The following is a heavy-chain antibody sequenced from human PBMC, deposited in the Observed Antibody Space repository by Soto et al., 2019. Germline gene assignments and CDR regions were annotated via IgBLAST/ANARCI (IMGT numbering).Heavy chain of an antibody. CDR3: AIVGLSFWRWCHP. D-gene: IGHD3-3*01. CDR1: GASVNSEDYY. Sequence: SRTMYLTCTVSGASVNSEDYYWSWIRQPPGKGLEWIGYVYYSGSTNYNPSLKSRATISLDTYKNQFSLKMTSMTSADPAFYYWAIVGLSFWRWCHPRGQGTGVTCAS. J-gene: IGHJ5*02. CDR2: VYYSGST. V-gene: IGHV4-61*08.